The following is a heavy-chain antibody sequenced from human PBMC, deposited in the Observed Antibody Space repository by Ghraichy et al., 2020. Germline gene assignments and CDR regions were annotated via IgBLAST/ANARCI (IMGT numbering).Heavy chain of an antibody. CDR3: IIDPYSGSYGGIDP. CDR2: IKSKSDGGTT. CDR1: GFTLSSVW. Sequence: GSLRLSCAASGFTLSSVWMSWVRQAPGKGLDWLGRIKSKSDGGTTDYASPVKGRFTISRDDSKNTLFLQMNNLRTEDTAIYYCIIDPYSGSYGGIDPWGQGNLVTVSS. D-gene: IGHD1-26*01. V-gene: IGHV3-15*01. J-gene: IGHJ5*02.